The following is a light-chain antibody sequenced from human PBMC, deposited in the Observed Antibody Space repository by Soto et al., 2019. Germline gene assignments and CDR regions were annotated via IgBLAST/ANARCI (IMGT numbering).Light chain of an antibody. CDR1: GSDVGGYKY. V-gene: IGLV2-11*01. CDR2: DVS. Sequence: QSVLTQPRSVSGSPAQSVTISCTGTGSDVGGYKYVSWYQQYPGKAPKVTIYDVSKRPSGVPDRFSGSKSGNTASLTISGLQAEDEADYYCCSYAGSYTFVFGSGTKVTVL. J-gene: IGLJ1*01. CDR3: CSYAGSYTFV.